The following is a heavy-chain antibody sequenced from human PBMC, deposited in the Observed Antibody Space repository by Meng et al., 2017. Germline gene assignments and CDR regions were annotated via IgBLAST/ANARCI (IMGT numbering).Heavy chain of an antibody. Sequence: QVELVPSGADVKKPGASVKVPCKPAGYNLTAYYIHWLRQAPGQGLEWMGRIDPNSGVTEYAHKFHGRVTVTGDTSISTAYMELRRLTSDDTAVYYCARDEDISAAGKLFGDYWGQGTLVTVSS. CDR3: ARDEDISAAGKLFGDY. V-gene: IGHV1-2*06. D-gene: IGHD6-13*01. CDR1: GYNLTAYY. CDR2: IDPNSGVT. J-gene: IGHJ4*02.